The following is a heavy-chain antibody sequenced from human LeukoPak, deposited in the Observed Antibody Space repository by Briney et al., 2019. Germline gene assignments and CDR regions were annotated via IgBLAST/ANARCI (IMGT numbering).Heavy chain of an antibody. CDR1: GFTFTSYA. V-gene: IGHV3-23*01. CDR3: AKAASSAYRDFDC. CDR2: ISGSGGST. D-gene: IGHD3-22*01. J-gene: IGHJ4*02. Sequence: GGSLRLSCAASGFTFTSYAMSWVRQAPGKGLEWVSVISGSGGSTYYADSVKGRFTISRDNSKNTLYLQMNSLRAEDTALYYCAKAASSAYRDFDCWGQGTLVSVSS.